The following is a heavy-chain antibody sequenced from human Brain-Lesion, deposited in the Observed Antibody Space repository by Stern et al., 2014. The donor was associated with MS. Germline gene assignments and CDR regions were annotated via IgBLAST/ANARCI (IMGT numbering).Heavy chain of an antibody. CDR3: ATLSPGAGGNYYRHFDY. V-gene: IGHV1-24*01. Sequence: VQLEESGAEVKKPGASVKVSCKVSGYTLTELSMHWVRQAPRKGLESMGGFHTEDGETIYAQKFQGRVPMTEDTSTDTAYMELSSLRSEDTAVYYCATLSPGAGGNYYRHFDYWGQGTLVTVSS. CDR1: GYTLTELS. D-gene: IGHD1-26*01. CDR2: FHTEDGET. J-gene: IGHJ4*02.